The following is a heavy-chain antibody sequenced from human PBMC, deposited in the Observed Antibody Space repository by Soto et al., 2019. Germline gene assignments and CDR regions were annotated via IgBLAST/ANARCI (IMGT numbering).Heavy chain of an antibody. Sequence: QLQLQESGPGLVKPSETLSLTCTVSGGSISSSSYYWGWIRQPPGKGLEWIGSIYYSGSTYYNPSLKSRVTISADTSKNQFSLKLGSVPAADPAVYYCASHAPAISISDHWGQGTLVTVSS. CDR1: GGSISSSSYY. D-gene: IGHD3-3*01. CDR3: ASHAPAISISDH. V-gene: IGHV4-39*01. J-gene: IGHJ4*02. CDR2: IYYSGST.